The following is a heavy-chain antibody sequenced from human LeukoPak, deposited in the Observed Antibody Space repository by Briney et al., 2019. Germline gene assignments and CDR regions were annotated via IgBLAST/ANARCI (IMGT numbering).Heavy chain of an antibody. D-gene: IGHD3-10*01. J-gene: IGHJ4*02. CDR3: ARDSAMVRGVIISNFDY. V-gene: IGHV1-18*01. CDR2: ISAYNGNT. CDR1: GYTFTSYG. Sequence: ASVKVSCKASGYTFTSYGISWVRQAPGQGLEWMGWISAYNGNTNYAQKLQGRVTMTTDTSTSTAYMELRSLRSDDTAVYYCARDSAMVRGVIISNFDYWGQGTLVTVSS.